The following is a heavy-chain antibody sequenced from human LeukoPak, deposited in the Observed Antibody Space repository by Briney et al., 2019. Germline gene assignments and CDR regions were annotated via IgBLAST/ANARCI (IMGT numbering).Heavy chain of an antibody. J-gene: IGHJ4*02. D-gene: IGHD2-8*01. V-gene: IGHV4-34*01. CDR3: ARVSGFCGDGVCRFDY. CDR2: IDGSGNT. Sequence: SETLSLTCAVYGGSALGYSWTWVRQPPGKGLEWIGEIDGSGNTNYRPSLKSRVTISVDTSKNQLSLKLSSVTAADTAVYYCARVSGFCGDGVCRFDYWSQGTLVTVSS. CDR1: GGSALGYS.